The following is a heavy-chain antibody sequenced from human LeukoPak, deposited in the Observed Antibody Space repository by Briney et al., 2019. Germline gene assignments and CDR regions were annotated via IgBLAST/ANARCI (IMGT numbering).Heavy chain of an antibody. D-gene: IGHD3-3*01. CDR3: TRVYYDFWSGYFPDY. CDR2: IRSKAYGGTT. J-gene: IGHJ4*02. V-gene: IGHV3-49*04. CDR1: GFTFGDYA. Sequence: GGSLRLSCTASGFTFGDYAMSWVRQAPGKGLEWVGFIRSKAYGGTTEYAASVKGRFTISRDDSKSIAYLQMNSLKTEDTAVYYCTRVYYDFWSGYFPDYWGQGTLVTVSS.